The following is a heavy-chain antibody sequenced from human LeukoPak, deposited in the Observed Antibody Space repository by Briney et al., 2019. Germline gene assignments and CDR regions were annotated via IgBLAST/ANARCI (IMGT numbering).Heavy chain of an antibody. CDR3: ARDSPHRIVVVTAIPYYFDY. CDR2: ISMSSNI. CDR1: VFTFSSYS. J-gene: IGHJ4*02. D-gene: IGHD2-21*02. Sequence: VGCLRLSCAASVFTFSSYSMNSVRQAPGGGLEWVSYISMSSNIYYEDSVKGRFTISRDNAKNSLYLQMNSLRADETAVYYCARDSPHRIVVVTAIPYYFDYWGQGTLVTVSS. V-gene: IGHV3-48*01.